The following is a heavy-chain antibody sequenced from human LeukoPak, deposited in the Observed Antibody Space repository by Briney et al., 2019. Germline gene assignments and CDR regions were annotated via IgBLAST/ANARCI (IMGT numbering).Heavy chain of an antibody. J-gene: IGHJ5*02. CDR3: ARNKGSDDFWSGYRYNWFDP. CDR2: IYHSGST. Sequence: SETLPLTCAVSGYSISIGYYWGWIRQPPGKGLEWIGSIYHSGSTYYNPSLKSRVTISVDTSKNQFSLKLSSVTAADTAVYYCARNKGSDDFWSGYRYNWFDPWGQGTLVTVSS. V-gene: IGHV4-38-2*01. CDR1: GYSISIGYY. D-gene: IGHD3-3*01.